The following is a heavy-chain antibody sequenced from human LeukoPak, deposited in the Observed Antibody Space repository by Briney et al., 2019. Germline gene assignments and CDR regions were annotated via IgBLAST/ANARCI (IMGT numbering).Heavy chain of an antibody. CDR1: GFTFSSYW. CDR2: INRDGSST. Sequence: GGSLRLSCAASGFTFSSYWMHWVPQAPGKGLVWVSRINRDGSSTSYADSVKGRFTISRDNAKNTLYLQMNSLRAEDTAVYYCARGKYYYDSSGVGAFDIWGQGTMVTVSS. V-gene: IGHV3-74*01. D-gene: IGHD3-22*01. CDR3: ARGKYYYDSSGVGAFDI. J-gene: IGHJ3*02.